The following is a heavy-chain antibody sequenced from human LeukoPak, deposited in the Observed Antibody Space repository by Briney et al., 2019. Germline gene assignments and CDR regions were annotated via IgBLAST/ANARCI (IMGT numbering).Heavy chain of an antibody. J-gene: IGHJ1*01. CDR1: GYTFTSYG. Sequence: GESLKISCKASGYTFTSYGISWVRQAPGQGLEWMGWISAYNGNTNYAQKLQGRDTMTTDTSTSTAYMELRSLRSDDTAVYYCARGDGSSWSAEYFQHWGQGTLVTVSS. V-gene: IGHV1-18*01. D-gene: IGHD6-13*01. CDR3: ARGDGSSWSAEYFQH. CDR2: ISAYNGNT.